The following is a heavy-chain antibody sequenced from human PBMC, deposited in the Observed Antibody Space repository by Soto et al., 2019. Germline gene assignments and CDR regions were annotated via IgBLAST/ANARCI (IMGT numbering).Heavy chain of an antibody. CDR1: GFTFSIYG. CDR2: IWYDGSNK. D-gene: IGHD4-17*01. J-gene: IGHJ4*02. Sequence: SLRLSCAASGFTFSIYGMHWVRQAPGKGLEWVAVIWYDGSNKYYADSVKGRFTISRDNSKNTLYLQMNSLRAEDTAVYYCARDLGSGDLYFDYWGQGTLVTVSS. CDR3: ARDLGSGDLYFDY. V-gene: IGHV3-33*01.